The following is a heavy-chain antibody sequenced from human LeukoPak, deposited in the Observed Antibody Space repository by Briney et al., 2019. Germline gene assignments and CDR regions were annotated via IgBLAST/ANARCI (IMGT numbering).Heavy chain of an antibody. CDR1: GFTFSSYA. D-gene: IGHD3-9*01. V-gene: IGHV3-30*04. Sequence: GGSLRLSCAASGFTFSSYAMHWVRQAPGKGLEWVAVISYDGSNKNYADSVKGRFTISGDNSKNTPYLQMNSLRAEDTSVYYGAKSGPHYDILTGYYTYYLDYWGQGTLVTVSS. CDR3: AKSGPHYDILTGYYTYYLDY. CDR2: ISYDGSNK. J-gene: IGHJ4*02.